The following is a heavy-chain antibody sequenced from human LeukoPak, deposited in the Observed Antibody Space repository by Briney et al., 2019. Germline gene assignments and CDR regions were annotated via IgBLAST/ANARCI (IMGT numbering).Heavy chain of an antibody. D-gene: IGHD2-2*02. Sequence: ASVKVSCKASGYTFTSYAMNWVRQAPGQGLEWMGWISAYNGNTNYAQKLQGRVTMTTDTSTSTAYMELRSLRSDDTAVYYCARGRDCSSTSCYTGDWFDPWGQGTLVTVSS. CDR3: ARGRDCSSTSCYTGDWFDP. J-gene: IGHJ5*02. CDR1: GYTFTSYA. V-gene: IGHV1-18*01. CDR2: ISAYNGNT.